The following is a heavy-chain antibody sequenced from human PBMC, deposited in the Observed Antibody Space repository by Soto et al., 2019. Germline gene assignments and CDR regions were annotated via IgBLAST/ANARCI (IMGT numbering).Heavy chain of an antibody. V-gene: IGHV1-18*01. D-gene: IGHD3-10*01. J-gene: IGHJ6*02. CDR1: GYTFNNYG. CDR3: ARVAITLIRGLKVDFYSMDV. Sequence: QLVQSGGEVKEPGASVQVSCKASGYTFNNYGITWVRQAPGQGLEWLGWISVYNGNKNYAKKVQGRVSMTADTSTSTAHIELRSLQSDDTAVYFCARVAITLIRGLKVDFYSMDVWGQGTTVTVSS. CDR2: ISVYNGNK.